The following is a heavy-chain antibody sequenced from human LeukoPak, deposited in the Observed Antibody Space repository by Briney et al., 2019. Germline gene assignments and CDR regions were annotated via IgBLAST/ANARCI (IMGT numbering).Heavy chain of an antibody. Sequence: PSETLSLTCSVSGGSITNSSYHWGWIRQPPGRGLEWIGHVFYSGSAYSNPSLKSRVTISVDTSKNQFSLKLSSVTAADTAVYYCARDWRTTVTTLWGDSSGPWAFDIWGQGTMVTVSS. CDR2: VFYSGSA. J-gene: IGHJ3*02. V-gene: IGHV4-39*07. CDR1: GGSITNSSYH. D-gene: IGHD4-17*01. CDR3: ARDWRTTVTTLWGDSSGPWAFDI.